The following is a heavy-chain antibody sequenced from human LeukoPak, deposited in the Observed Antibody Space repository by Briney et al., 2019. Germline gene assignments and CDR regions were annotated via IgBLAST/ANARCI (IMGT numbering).Heavy chain of an antibody. Sequence: SSETLSLTCAVYGGSFSGYYWSWIRQPPGEGLEWIGEIIHSGSTNYNTSLKSRVTLPVDTSKNQFSLKLSSVTAADTAVYYCARWGGYDSRRSYYYYYYYMDVWGKGTTVTISS. V-gene: IGHV4-34*12. CDR2: IIHSGST. CDR1: GGSFSGYY. CDR3: ARWGGYDSRRSYYYYYYYMDV. D-gene: IGHD5-12*01. J-gene: IGHJ6*03.